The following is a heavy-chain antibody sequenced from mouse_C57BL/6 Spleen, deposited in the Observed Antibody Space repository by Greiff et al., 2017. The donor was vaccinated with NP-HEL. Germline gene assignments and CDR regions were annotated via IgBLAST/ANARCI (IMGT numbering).Heavy chain of an antibody. D-gene: IGHD1-1*01. CDR1: GYTFTDYE. J-gene: IGHJ2*01. Sequence: VQGVESGAELVRPGASVTLSCKASGYTFTDYEMHWVKQTPVHGLEWIGAIDPGTGGTAYNQKFKGKAILTADKSSSTAYMELRSLTSEDSAVYYCTGFTTVVASGDYWGQGTTLTVSS. V-gene: IGHV1-15*01. CDR3: TGFTTVVASGDY. CDR2: IDPGTGGT.